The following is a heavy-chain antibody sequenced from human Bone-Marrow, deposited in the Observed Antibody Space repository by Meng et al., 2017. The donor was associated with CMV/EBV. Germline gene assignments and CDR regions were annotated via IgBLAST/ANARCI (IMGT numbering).Heavy chain of an antibody. CDR1: GGSISSSSYY. D-gene: IGHD1-26*01. Sequence: GSLRLSCTVSGGSISSSSYYWGWIRQPPGKGLEWIGYMYHSGATNYNPSLKSRITISVDTSKNQFSLNLRSVTAADTAIYYCARDGAREKGNWFDPWGQGILVTVSS. CDR2: MYHSGAT. CDR3: ARDGAREKGNWFDP. V-gene: IGHV4-61*01. J-gene: IGHJ5*02.